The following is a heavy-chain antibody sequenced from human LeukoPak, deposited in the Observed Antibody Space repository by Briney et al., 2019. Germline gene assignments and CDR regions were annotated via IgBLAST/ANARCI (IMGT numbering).Heavy chain of an antibody. J-gene: IGHJ4*02. D-gene: IGHD5-18*01. V-gene: IGHV3-23*01. Sequence: GGSLRLSCAASGFTFSSYAMSWVRQAPGKGLEWVSAISGSGGSTYYADSMKGRFTISRDNSKNTLYLQMNSLRAEDTAVYYCAKDLNGYSYGYLPYWGQGTLVTVSS. CDR3: AKDLNGYSYGYLPY. CDR1: GFTFSSYA. CDR2: ISGSGGST.